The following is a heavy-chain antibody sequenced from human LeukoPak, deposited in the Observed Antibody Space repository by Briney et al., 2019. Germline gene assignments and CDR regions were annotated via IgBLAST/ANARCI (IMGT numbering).Heavy chain of an antibody. CDR2: ISFDGTIK. J-gene: IGHJ5*02. CDR3: ARDMLFGESVYNWFDP. D-gene: IGHD3/OR15-3a*01. V-gene: IGHV3-30-3*01. Sequence: GRSLRLSCAASGFILSPYSMHWVRQAPGKGLEWVAVISFDGTIKYYGDSVNSRFTISRDNAKNTLYLQMNSLRCEDTAVYYCARDMLFGESVYNWFDPWGQGTLVTVSS. CDR1: GFILSPYS.